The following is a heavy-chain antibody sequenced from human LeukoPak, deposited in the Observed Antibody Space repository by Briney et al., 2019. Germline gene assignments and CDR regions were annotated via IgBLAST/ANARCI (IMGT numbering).Heavy chain of an antibody. CDR1: GGTFSSYA. Sequence: ASVKVSCKASGGTFSSYAISWVRKAPGQVLEWMGRIIPIFATTNYAQKLQGRVTITTDESTSTAYMELTSLQSEDTAVYYCASEENWFDPWGQGTLVTVPS. CDR2: IIPIFATT. V-gene: IGHV1-69*05. J-gene: IGHJ5*02. CDR3: ASEENWFDP.